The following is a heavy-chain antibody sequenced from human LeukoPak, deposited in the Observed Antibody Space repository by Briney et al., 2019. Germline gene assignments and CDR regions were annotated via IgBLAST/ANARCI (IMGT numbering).Heavy chain of an antibody. D-gene: IGHD2-21*02. CDR3: AREDCGGDCYSYYYYMDV. V-gene: IGHV4-39*07. CDR1: GGSISSSSYY. Sequence: SETLSLTCTVSGGSISSSSYYWGWIRQPPGKGLEWIGSIYYSGSTYYNPSLKSRVTISVDTSKNQFSLKLSSVTAADTAVYYCAREDCGGDCYSYYYYMDVWGKGTTVTISS. CDR2: IYYSGST. J-gene: IGHJ6*03.